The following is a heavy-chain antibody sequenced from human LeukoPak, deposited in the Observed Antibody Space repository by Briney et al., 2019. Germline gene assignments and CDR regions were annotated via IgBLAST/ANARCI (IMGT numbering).Heavy chain of an antibody. CDR1: GFTFSDAW. Sequence: GGSLRLSCAASGFTFSDAWMNWVRQAPGKGLEWVANINQDGSEKYFVDSVRGRFTISRDNSKNSLHLQMNTLRAEDTAVYYCARERDGRFFDYWGQGTLVTVSS. J-gene: IGHJ4*02. CDR3: ARERDGRFFDY. V-gene: IGHV3-7*01. D-gene: IGHD5-24*01. CDR2: INQDGSEK.